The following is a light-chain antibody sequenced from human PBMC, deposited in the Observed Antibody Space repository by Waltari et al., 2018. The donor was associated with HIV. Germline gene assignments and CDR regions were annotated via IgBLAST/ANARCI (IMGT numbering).Light chain of an antibody. V-gene: IGLV2-14*01. CDR3: SSYASSSTLKV. CDR1: RSDVGGYNY. CDR2: DVS. J-gene: IGLJ2*01. Sequence: QSALTQAPSVAGCRGQSITNSFTGTRSDVGGYNYVSWYQQHPGKAPKLMIYDVSNRPSGVSNRFSGSKSGNTASLTISGLQAEDEADDYCSSYASSSTLKVFGGETKLTVL.